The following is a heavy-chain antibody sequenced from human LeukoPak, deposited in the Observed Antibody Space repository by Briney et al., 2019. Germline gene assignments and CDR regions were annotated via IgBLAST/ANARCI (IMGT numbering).Heavy chain of an antibody. CDR2: INHSGST. V-gene: IGHV4-34*01. D-gene: IGHD3-16*01. CDR1: GGSFSGYY. CDR3: ARCLPYWYFDL. J-gene: IGHJ2*01. Sequence: SETLSLTCAVYGGSFSGYYWSWIRQPPGKGLEWVGEINHSGSTNYNPSLKSRVTISVDTSKNQFSLKLSSVTAADTAVYYCARCLPYWYFDLWGRGTLVTVSS.